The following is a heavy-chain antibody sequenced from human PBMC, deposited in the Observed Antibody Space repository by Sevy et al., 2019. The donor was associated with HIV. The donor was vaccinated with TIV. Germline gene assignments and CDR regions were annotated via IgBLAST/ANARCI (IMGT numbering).Heavy chain of an antibody. CDR3: AKDAGRYPLYFDY. CDR1: GFIFTNHA. D-gene: IGHD1-1*01. J-gene: IGHJ4*02. V-gene: IGHV3-23*01. Sequence: GGSLRLSCAASGFIFTNHAMHWVRQAPGKGLEWVSVISASADATHYADSVEGRLTISRDNSKNTLYLQMNSLKADDTAVYYCAKDAGRYPLYFDYWGQGTLVTVSS. CDR2: ISASADAT.